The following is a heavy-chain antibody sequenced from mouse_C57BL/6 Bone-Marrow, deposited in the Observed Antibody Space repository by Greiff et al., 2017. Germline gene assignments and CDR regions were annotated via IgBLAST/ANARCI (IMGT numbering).Heavy chain of an antibody. Sequence: QVQLQQPGAELVKPGASVKLSCKASGYTFTSYWMQWVKQRPGQGLEWIGEIDPSDSYTNYNQKFKGKATLTVDPSSSTAYMQLSSLTSEDSAVYYCARGDWDPYFDYWGQGTTLTVSS. CDR1: GYTFTSYW. CDR2: IDPSDSYT. V-gene: IGHV1-50*01. CDR3: ARGDWDPYFDY. J-gene: IGHJ2*01. D-gene: IGHD4-1*01.